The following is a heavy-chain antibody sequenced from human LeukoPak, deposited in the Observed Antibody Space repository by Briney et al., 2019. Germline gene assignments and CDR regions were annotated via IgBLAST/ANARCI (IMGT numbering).Heavy chain of an antibody. CDR1: GDSVSSNSAA. J-gene: IGHJ4*02. CDR3: ARDIVSSNYYFDY. Sequence: SQTLSLTCAISGDSVSSNSAAWNWIRQSPSRGLEWLGRIFYRSKWFNDYVVSLKSRITINPDTSKNQFSLQLSSVTPEDTAVYYCARDIVSSNYYFDYWGQGTLVTVSS. CDR2: IFYRSKWFN. V-gene: IGHV6-1*01. D-gene: IGHD6-6*01.